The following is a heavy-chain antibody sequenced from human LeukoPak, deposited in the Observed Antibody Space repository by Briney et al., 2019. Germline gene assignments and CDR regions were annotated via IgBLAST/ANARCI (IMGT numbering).Heavy chain of an antibody. V-gene: IGHV5-51*01. CDR2: IYPGDSDT. CDR1: GYSFTSYW. Sequence: GASLKISCKGSGYSFTSYWIGWVRQMPGKGLEWMGIIYPGDSDTRYSPSFQGQVTISADKSISTAYLQWSSLKASDTAMYYCAKTRYCSGGSCYYDYWGQGTLVTVSS. CDR3: AKTRYCSGGSCYYDY. J-gene: IGHJ4*02. D-gene: IGHD2-15*01.